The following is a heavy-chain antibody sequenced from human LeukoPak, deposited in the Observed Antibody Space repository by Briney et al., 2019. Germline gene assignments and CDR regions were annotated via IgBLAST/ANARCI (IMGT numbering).Heavy chain of an antibody. J-gene: IGHJ4*02. V-gene: IGHV1-18*01. CDR3: ARGAVTSSSWYD. D-gene: IGHD6-13*01. CDR1: GGTFSSYA. Sequence: ASVKVSCKASGGTFSSYAISWVRQAPGQGLEWMGWISAYNGNKNYAQKLQGRVTMTTDTSTSTAYMELRSLRSDDTAVYYCARGAVTSSSWYDWGQGTLVTVSS. CDR2: ISAYNGNK.